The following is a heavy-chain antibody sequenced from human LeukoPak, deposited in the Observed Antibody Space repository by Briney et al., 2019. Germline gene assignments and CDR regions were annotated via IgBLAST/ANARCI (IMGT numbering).Heavy chain of an antibody. J-gene: IGHJ4*02. CDR3: ATLSPMTWYY. V-gene: IGHV3-9*01. Sequence: PGGSLRLSFAASGFTFDDYAMHWVRQAPGKGLEWVSGISWNSGSIGYADSVKGRFTISRDNAKNSLYLQMNSLRAEDTAVYYCATLSPMTWYYWGQGTLVTVSS. D-gene: IGHD2-8*01. CDR2: ISWNSGSI. CDR1: GFTFDDYA.